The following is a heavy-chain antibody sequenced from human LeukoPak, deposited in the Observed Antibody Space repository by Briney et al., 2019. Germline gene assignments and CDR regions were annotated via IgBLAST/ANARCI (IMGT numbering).Heavy chain of an antibody. CDR3: ARADYVWGSYRPDAFDI. V-gene: IGHV3-21*01. J-gene: IGHJ3*02. CDR1: GFTFSSYS. CDR2: ISSSSSYI. Sequence: GGSLRLSCAASGFTFSSYSMNWVRQAPGKGLEWASSISSSSSYIYYADSVKGRFTISRDNAKNSLYLQMNSLRAEDTAVYYCARADYVWGSYRPDAFDIWGQGTMVTVSS. D-gene: IGHD3-16*02.